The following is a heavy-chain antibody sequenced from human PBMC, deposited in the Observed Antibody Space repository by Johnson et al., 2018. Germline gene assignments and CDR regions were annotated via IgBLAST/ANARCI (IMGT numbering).Heavy chain of an antibody. CDR1: GFTFSGYY. Sequence: QVQLVESGGGLVKPGGSLRLSCAASGFTFSGYYMTWIRQAPWKGLEWVSYISSSGSSTYYADSVKGRFTISRDNTKNSLYLQMNSLRAEDTALYYCARETRRTFDAWGQGTMVTVSS. V-gene: IGHV3-11*01. J-gene: IGHJ3*01. CDR2: ISSSGSST. CDR3: ARETRRTFDA.